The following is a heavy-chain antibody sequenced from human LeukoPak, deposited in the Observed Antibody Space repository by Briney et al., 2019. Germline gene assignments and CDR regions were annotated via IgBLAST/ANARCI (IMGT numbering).Heavy chain of an antibody. CDR1: GFLIVNDV. Sequence: GGSLRLSCAASGFLIVNDVMTGVRQAPGKGLEWVSAIGADGRSTDYADSVKGRFTISRDNSKNTLYLQMSGLRAEDTALYYCARRVGGTPDYWGRGTLVTVSS. CDR3: ARRVGGTPDY. J-gene: IGHJ4*02. D-gene: IGHD1-26*01. V-gene: IGHV3-23*01. CDR2: IGADGRST.